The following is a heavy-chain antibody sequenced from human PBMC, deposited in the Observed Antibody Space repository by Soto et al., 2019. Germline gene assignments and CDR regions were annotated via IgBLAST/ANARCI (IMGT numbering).Heavy chain of an antibody. J-gene: IGHJ6*03. D-gene: IGHD5-12*01. CDR3: ARDKYSGYDPADYYYYYMDV. Sequence: SETLSLTCPVSGGSISSYYWSWIRQPPGKGLEWIGYIYYSGSTNYNPSLKSRVTISVDTSKNQFSLKLSSVTAADTAVYYCARDKYSGYDPADYYYYYMDVWGKGTTVTVSS. CDR1: GGSISSYY. V-gene: IGHV4-59*01. CDR2: IYYSGST.